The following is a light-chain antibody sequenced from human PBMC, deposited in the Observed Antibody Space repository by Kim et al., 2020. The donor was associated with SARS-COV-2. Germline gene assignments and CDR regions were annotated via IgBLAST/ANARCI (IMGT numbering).Light chain of an antibody. Sequence: QPVLTQSPSASASLGASVKLTCTLSSGHSSYAIAWHQQQPEKGPRYLMKLNSDGSHSKGGGIPDRFSGSSSGAERYLTISSLQSEDEADYYCQTWGTGPVFGGGTKLTVL. CDR1: SGHSSYA. J-gene: IGLJ3*02. CDR3: QTWGTGPV. CDR2: LNSDGSH. V-gene: IGLV4-69*01.